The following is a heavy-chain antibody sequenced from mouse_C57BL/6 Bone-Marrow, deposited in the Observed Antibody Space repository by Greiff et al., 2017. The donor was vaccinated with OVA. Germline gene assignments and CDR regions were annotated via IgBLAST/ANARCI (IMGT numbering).Heavy chain of an antibody. Sequence: EVQGVESGGGLVKPGGSLKLSCAASGFTFSSYAMSWVRQTPEKRLEWVATISDGGSYTYYPDNVKGRFTISRDNAKNNQYLQMSHLKSEDTAMYYCARDPYDGYPYYAMDYWGQGTSVTVSS. CDR1: GFTFSSYA. V-gene: IGHV5-4*01. CDR2: ISDGGSYT. J-gene: IGHJ4*01. D-gene: IGHD2-3*01. CDR3: ARDPYDGYPYYAMDY.